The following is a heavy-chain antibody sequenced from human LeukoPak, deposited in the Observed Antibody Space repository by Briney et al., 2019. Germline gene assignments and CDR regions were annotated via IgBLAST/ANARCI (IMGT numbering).Heavy chain of an antibody. J-gene: IGHJ4*02. CDR2: ISSSSSYI. V-gene: IGHV3-21*01. CDR3: ARDQEWQQLDSLVFDY. D-gene: IGHD6-13*01. Sequence: PGGSLRLSCAASGFTFSSYSMNWVRQAPGKGLEWVSSISSSSSYIYYADSVKGRFTISRDNAKNSLYLQMNSLRAEDTAVYYCARDQEWQQLDSLVFDYWGQGTLVTVSS. CDR1: GFTFSSYS.